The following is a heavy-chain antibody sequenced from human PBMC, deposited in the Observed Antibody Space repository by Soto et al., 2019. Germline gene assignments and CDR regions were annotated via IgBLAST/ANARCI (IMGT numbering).Heavy chain of an antibody. Sequence: EVQLLETGGGLIQPGGSLSLSCAVSGFTVNIYSMSWVRQAPGKGLEWVSVIYSGGSTYYADSVKGRFIISRDNTKNMLYLQMNSLRVDDTAVYYCAREPPHTTSQNYYYGMDVWGQGTTVIVSS. V-gene: IGHV3-53*02. J-gene: IGHJ6*02. CDR2: IYSGGST. CDR1: GFTVNIYS. D-gene: IGHD1-26*01. CDR3: AREPPHTTSQNYYYGMDV.